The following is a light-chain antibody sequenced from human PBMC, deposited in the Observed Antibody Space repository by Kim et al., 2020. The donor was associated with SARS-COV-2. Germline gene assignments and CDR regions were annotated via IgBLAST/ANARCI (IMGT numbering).Light chain of an antibody. V-gene: IGKV3-20*01. CDR3: QQYTNAPRT. CDR2: GAS. CDR1: QSINNNY. Sequence: EIVLTQSPGTLSLSPGERATLSCRASQSINNNYLAWYQHRPGQAPRLLSYGASSRATGIPDRFTGSGSGTDFTLTISRLEPENSAAYYCQQYTNAPRTFGQGTKVGIK. J-gene: IGKJ1*01.